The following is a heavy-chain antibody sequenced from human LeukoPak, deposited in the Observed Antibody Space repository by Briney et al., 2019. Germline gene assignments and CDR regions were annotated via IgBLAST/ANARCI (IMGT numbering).Heavy chain of an antibody. CDR3: ATGVASGGPPMC. Sequence: GGSLRLSCAASGFIVSSNCMSWVRLAPGKGLKWVSAICGGGTTYYADSVKGRFTISRDNSKNTVYLQMSSLRAEDTALYYCATGVASGGPPMCWGQGTLVTVSS. V-gene: IGHV3-53*01. J-gene: IGHJ4*02. CDR1: GFIVSSNC. CDR2: ICGGGTT. D-gene: IGHD6-13*01.